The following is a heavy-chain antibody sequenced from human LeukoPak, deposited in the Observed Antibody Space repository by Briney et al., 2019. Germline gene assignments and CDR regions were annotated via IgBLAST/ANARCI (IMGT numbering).Heavy chain of an antibody. V-gene: IGHV4-39*07. CDR2: IYYSGST. J-gene: IGHJ4*02. D-gene: IGHD6-19*01. Sequence: SETLSLTCTVSGGSIGSSSYYWGWIRQPPGKGLEWIGSIYYSGSTYYNPSLKSRVTISVDTSKNQFSLKLSSVTAADTAVYYCASTRKKYSSGWYNWGQGTLVTVSS. CDR3: ASTRKKYSSGWYN. CDR1: GGSIGSSSYY.